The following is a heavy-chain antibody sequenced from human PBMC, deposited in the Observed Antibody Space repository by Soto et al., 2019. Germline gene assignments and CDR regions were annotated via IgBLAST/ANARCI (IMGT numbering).Heavy chain of an antibody. V-gene: IGHV4-59*01. J-gene: IGHJ4*02. Sequence: SETLSLTCTVSGVSISDYYWSWIRQPPGKGLEWIGYIYYSGNTNYNPSLKSRVTISEDTSKNQFSLRLSSVTTADTAVYYCARDREYYDSSALYFDYWGQGTLVTVS. D-gene: IGHD3-22*01. CDR3: ARDREYYDSSALYFDY. CDR1: GVSISDYY. CDR2: IYYSGNT.